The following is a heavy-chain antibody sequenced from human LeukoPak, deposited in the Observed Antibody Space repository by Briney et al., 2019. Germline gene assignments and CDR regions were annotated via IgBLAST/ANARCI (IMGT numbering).Heavy chain of an antibody. CDR3: ARGLPEYFQH. Sequence: PSETLSLTCTVSGGSISSYFWNWIRQPPGKGLEWIGYIYYSGSTNYNPSLKSRVTISVDTSKNQFSLKLSSVTAADTAVYYCARGLPEYFQHWGQGTLVTVS. J-gene: IGHJ1*01. CDR2: IYYSGST. CDR1: GGSISSYF. V-gene: IGHV4-59*01.